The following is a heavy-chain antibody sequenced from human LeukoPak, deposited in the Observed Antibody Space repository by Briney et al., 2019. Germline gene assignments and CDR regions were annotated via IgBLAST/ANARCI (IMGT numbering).Heavy chain of an antibody. CDR1: GYTFTSYD. D-gene: IGHD2-2*01. Sequence: GASVKVSCKASGYTFTSYDINWVRQATGQGLEWMGWMNPNSGNTGYAQKFQGRVTMTRNTSISTAYMELSSLRSEDTAVYYCARILRIGPKVQYQLPLGYWGQGTLVTVSS. CDR3: ARILRIGPKVQYQLPLGY. V-gene: IGHV1-8*01. J-gene: IGHJ4*02. CDR2: MNPNSGNT.